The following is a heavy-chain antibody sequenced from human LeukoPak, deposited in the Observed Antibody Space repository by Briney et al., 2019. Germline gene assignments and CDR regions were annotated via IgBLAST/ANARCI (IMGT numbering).Heavy chain of an antibody. Sequence: GGSLRLSCAASGFPFSSYAMSWVRQAPGKGLEWVSYISSSSSVIYFADSVKGRFTISRDNAKNSLYLQMNSLRVEDTAVYYCARGRDLFDSWGQGTLVTVSS. CDR2: ISSSSSVI. CDR3: ARGRDLFDS. V-gene: IGHV3-48*04. CDR1: GFPFSSYA. J-gene: IGHJ4*02.